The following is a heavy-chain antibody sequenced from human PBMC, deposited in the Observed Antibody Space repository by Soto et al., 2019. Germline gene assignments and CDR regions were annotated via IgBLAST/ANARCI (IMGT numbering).Heavy chain of an antibody. V-gene: IGHV3-30*03. D-gene: IGHD3-16*01. CDR1: GFTFSSYG. CDR2: ISYDGSNK. J-gene: IGHJ5*02. Sequence: GGSLRLSCAASGFTFSSYGMHWVRQAPGKGLEWVAVISYDGSNKYYADSVEGRFTISRDNSKNTLYLQMNSLRAEDTAVYYCARDGQGGGVVNWFDPWGQGT. CDR3: ARDGQGGGVVNWFDP.